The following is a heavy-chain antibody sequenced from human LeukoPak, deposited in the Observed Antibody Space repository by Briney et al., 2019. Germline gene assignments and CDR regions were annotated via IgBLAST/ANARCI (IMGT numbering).Heavy chain of an antibody. Sequence: PGASVSVSCTASGYTFTGYHIHWVRQAPGQGLEWMGRINPYSGDTNFAQKFQGRVTMTRDTSITTAYMDLSSLTPDDTAVYFCARDQGSLTRSWYTGYWGQGTQVTVSS. D-gene: IGHD6-13*01. CDR1: GYTFTGYH. V-gene: IGHV1-2*06. J-gene: IGHJ4*02. CDR3: ARDQGSLTRSWYTGY. CDR2: INPYSGDT.